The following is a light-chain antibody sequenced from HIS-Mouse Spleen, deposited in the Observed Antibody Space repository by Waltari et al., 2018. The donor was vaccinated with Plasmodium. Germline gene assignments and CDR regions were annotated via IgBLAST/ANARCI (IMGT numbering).Light chain of an antibody. Sequence: QLVLTQSPSASASLGASVKLTCTLSSGHSSYAIAWHQQQPEKGPRYLMKLNSDGSHSKGDGIPDRVSGSSSGAERYLTISSLQSEDEADYYCQTWGTDVVFGGGTKLTVL. CDR2: LNSDGSH. J-gene: IGLJ2*01. V-gene: IGLV4-69*01. CDR1: SGHSSYA. CDR3: QTWGTDVV.